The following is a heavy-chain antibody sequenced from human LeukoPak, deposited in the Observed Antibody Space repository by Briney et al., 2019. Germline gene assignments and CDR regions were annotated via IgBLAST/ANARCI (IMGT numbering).Heavy chain of an antibody. CDR1: GGSISYYY. V-gene: IGHV4-59*01. J-gene: IGHJ3*02. CDR3: ARDLVPDQIGAFDI. D-gene: IGHD3-3*01. CDR2: IYYSGST. Sequence: PSETLSLTCTVSGGSISYYYWSWIRQPAGKGLEWIGYIYYSGSTSYNPSLKSRVTISVDTSKNTFSLKLSSVTAADTAVYYCARDLVPDQIGAFDIWGQGTVVTVSS.